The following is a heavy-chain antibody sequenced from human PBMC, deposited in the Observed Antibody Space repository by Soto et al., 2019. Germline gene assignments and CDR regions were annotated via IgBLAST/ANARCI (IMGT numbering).Heavy chain of an antibody. D-gene: IGHD3-10*01. CDR2: ISAYNGNT. Sequence: QVQLVQSGAEVKKPGASVKVSCKASGYTFTSYGISWVRQAPGHGLEWMGWISAYNGNTNYAQKLQGRVTMTTDTSTSTAYMERRSLRYDDTAGYYCAREGGALLDGSGSYRSVKYYCYGMDGWGQGTTVTGSS. J-gene: IGHJ6*02. CDR1: GYTFTSYG. V-gene: IGHV1-18*01. CDR3: AREGGALLDGSGSYRSVKYYCYGMDG.